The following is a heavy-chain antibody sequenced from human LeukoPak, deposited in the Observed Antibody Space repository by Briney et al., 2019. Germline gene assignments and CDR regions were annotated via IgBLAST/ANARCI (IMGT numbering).Heavy chain of an antibody. CDR3: ARSSIVVVPAATPCMDV. V-gene: IGHV3-21*01. D-gene: IGHD2-2*01. J-gene: IGHJ6*03. CDR2: ISSSSSYI. CDR1: GFTLRSYT. Sequence: GGSLRLSCAASGFTLRSYTMNWVRPAPGKGLEWVSSISSSSSYIYYADSVKGRFTISRDNAKNSLYLQMNSLRAEDTAVYYCARSSIVVVPAATPCMDVWGKGTTVTVSS.